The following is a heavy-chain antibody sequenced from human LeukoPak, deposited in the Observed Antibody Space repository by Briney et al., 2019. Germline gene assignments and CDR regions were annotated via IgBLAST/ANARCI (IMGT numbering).Heavy chain of an antibody. D-gene: IGHD3-22*01. CDR2: IYHSGST. Sequence: YPTETLSLTCTVSGYSISSGYYWGWIRQPPGNGLEWIGSIYHSGSTYYNPSLKSRVTISVDTSKNQFSLKLSSVSAADTAVYYCARAAYYYDLVDYWGQGTLVTVSS. CDR3: ARAAYYYDLVDY. V-gene: IGHV4-38-2*02. CDR1: GYSISSGYY. J-gene: IGHJ4*02.